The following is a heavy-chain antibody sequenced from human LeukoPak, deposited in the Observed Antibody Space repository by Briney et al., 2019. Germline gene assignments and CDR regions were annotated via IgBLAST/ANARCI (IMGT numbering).Heavy chain of an antibody. CDR2: IYYSGST. V-gene: IGHV4-59*01. CDR3: ARAPAYDSSGYYVDYYYYMDV. CDR1: GGSISSYY. J-gene: IGHJ6*03. D-gene: IGHD3-22*01. Sequence: SETLSLTCTVSGGSISSYYWSWIRQPPGKGLEWIGYIYYSGSTNYNPSLKSRVTISVDTSKNQFSLKLSSVTAADTAVYYCARAPAYDSSGYYVDYYYYMDVRGKGTTVTISS.